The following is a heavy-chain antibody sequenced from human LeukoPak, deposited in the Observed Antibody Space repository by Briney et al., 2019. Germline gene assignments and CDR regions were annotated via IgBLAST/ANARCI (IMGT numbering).Heavy chain of an antibody. D-gene: IGHD3-3*01. CDR1: GGSISSTSYF. CDR2: VYYTGST. CDR3: ASYYDFWRDYSSSSFFDY. Sequence: SETLSLTCSVSGGSISSTSYFWGWIRQPPGKGLEWLGSVYYTGSTYYSPSLKSRLAISIDTSKNQFSLKLSSVTAADTAVYYCASYYDFWRDYSSSSFFDYWGRGTLVTVSS. J-gene: IGHJ4*02. V-gene: IGHV4-39*01.